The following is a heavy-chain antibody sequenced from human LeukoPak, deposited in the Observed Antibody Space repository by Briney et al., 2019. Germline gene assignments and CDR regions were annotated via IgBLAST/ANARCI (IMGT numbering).Heavy chain of an antibody. CDR1: GFTVSSNY. CDR2: IYSGGST. Sequence: GGSLRLSCAASGFTVSSNYMSWVRQAPGKGLEWVSVIYSGGSTYYADSVKGRFTISRDNSKNTPYLQMNSLRAEDTAVYYCARDPSYGDESHNYGMDVWAKGPRSPSP. J-gene: IGHJ6*02. CDR3: ARDPSYGDESHNYGMDV. D-gene: IGHD5-24*01. V-gene: IGHV3-53*01.